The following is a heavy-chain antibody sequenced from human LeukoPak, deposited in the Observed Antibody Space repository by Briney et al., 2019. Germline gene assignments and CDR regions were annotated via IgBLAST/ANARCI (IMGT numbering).Heavy chain of an antibody. CDR2: ISVSGGST. Sequence: GGSLRLSCAASGFTFSSYAMSWVRQAPGKGLEWVSGISVSGGSTYYADSVKGRFTISRDNSKNTLYLQMNSLRAEDTAVYYCARDPMYVWGSYRSPYYFDYWGQGTLVTVSS. V-gene: IGHV3-23*01. D-gene: IGHD3-16*02. J-gene: IGHJ4*02. CDR3: ARDPMYVWGSYRSPYYFDY. CDR1: GFTFSSYA.